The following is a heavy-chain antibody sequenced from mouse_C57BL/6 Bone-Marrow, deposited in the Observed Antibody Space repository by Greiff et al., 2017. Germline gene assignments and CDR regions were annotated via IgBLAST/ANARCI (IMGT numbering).Heavy chain of an antibody. V-gene: IGHV5-17*01. CDR2: ISSGSSTI. CDR1: GFTFSDYG. CDR3: ARGTTPYYYAMDY. J-gene: IGHJ4*01. Sequence: EVNVVESGGGLVKPGGSLKLSCAASGFTFSDYGMHWVRQAPEKGLEWVAYISSGSSTIYYADTVKGRFTISRDNAKNTLFLQMTSLRSEDTAMYYCARGTTPYYYAMDYWGQGTSVTVSS. D-gene: IGHD1-1*01.